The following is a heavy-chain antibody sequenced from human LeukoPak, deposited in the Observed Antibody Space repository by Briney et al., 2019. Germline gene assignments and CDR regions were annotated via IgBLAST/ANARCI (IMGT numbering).Heavy chain of an antibody. J-gene: IGHJ5*02. CDR1: GYTLTELS. V-gene: IGHV1-24*01. Sequence: VASVTVSCKVSGYTLTELSMHWVRQAPGKGLEWMGGFDPEDGETIYAQKFQGRVTMAEDTSTDTAYMELSSLRSEDTAVYYCATVLGYDSKGGYNWFDPWGQGTLVTVSS. CDR3: ATVLGYDSKGGYNWFDP. CDR2: FDPEDGET. D-gene: IGHD5-12*01.